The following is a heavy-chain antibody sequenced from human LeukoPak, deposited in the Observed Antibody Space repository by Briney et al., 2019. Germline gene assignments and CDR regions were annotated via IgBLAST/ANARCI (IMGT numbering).Heavy chain of an antibody. CDR2: ISGSGGST. CDR1: GFKFSNYW. V-gene: IGHV3-23*01. CDR3: AKRPAAAGIVSWFDP. D-gene: IGHD6-13*01. J-gene: IGHJ5*02. Sequence: GGSLRLSCAASGFKFSNYWMSWVRQAPGKGLEWVSAISGSGGSTYYADSVKGRFTISRDNSKNTLYLQMNSLRAEDTAVYYCAKRPAAAGIVSWFDPWGQGTLVTVSS.